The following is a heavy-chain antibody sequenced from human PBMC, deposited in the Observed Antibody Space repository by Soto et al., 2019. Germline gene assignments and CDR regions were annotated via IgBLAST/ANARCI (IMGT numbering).Heavy chain of an antibody. J-gene: IGHJ3*01. CDR1: GFTFSSYD. V-gene: IGHV3-33*01. CDR3: ARGYGVKSGTFDF. Sequence: GGSLGLSCAASGFTFSSYDMHWVRQAPGKGLDWVAVIWYDGSNKDYADSVKGRFTISRDNSKSTLYLQMNSLRGEDTAVYYCARGYGVKSGTFDFWGQGTMVTVSS. CDR2: IWYDGSNK. D-gene: IGHD4-17*01.